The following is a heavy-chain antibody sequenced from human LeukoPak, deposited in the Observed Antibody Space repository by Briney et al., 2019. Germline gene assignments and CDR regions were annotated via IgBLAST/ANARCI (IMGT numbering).Heavy chain of an antibody. CDR1: GFSLSTSGMC. D-gene: IGHD6-19*01. V-gene: IGHV2-70*11. Sequence: SGPTLVNPTQTLTLTCTFSGFSLSTSGMCVSWIRQPPGKALEWLGRIDWDDDKYFSTSLKTRLTISKDTSKNHVVLTMTNMDPVDTATYYCARTLIPVAGQKMGAFDIWGQGTMVTVSS. CDR3: ARTLIPVAGQKMGAFDI. J-gene: IGHJ3*02. CDR2: IDWDDDK.